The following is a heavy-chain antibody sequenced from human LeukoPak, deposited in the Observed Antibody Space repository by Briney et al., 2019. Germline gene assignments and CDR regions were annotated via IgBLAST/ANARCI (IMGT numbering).Heavy chain of an antibody. D-gene: IGHD3-3*01. Sequence: PSETLSLTCTVSGGSISSGGYYWSWIRQPPGKGLEWIGEINHSGSTDYNPSLKSRVTISVDTSKNQFSLKLSSVTAADTAVYYCARRNDFWSGYNWFDPWGQGTLVAVSS. CDR2: INHSGST. CDR1: GGSISSGGYY. J-gene: IGHJ5*02. V-gene: IGHV4-39*07. CDR3: ARRNDFWSGYNWFDP.